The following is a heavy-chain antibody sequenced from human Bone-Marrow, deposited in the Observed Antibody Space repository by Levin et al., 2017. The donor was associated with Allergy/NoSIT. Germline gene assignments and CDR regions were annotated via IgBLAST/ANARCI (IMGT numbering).Heavy chain of an antibody. CDR1: GFTFGDYA. D-gene: IGHD1-1*01. CDR3: RRERPSGTADY. J-gene: IGHJ4*02. CDR2: IRREAYGGAP. V-gene: IGHV3-49*04. Sequence: SCTASGFTFGDYAMSWVRQAPGKGLEWVGFIRREAYGGAPEYAASVEGRFTMSRDDSKSIAYLEMNSLTTEDTAVYYCRRERPSGTADYWGQGTLVTVSS.